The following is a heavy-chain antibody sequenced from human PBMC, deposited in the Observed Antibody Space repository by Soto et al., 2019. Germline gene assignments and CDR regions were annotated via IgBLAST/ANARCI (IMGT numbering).Heavy chain of an antibody. CDR1: GYTFTSYG. J-gene: IGHJ5*02. CDR2: ISAYNGNT. D-gene: IGHD1-7*01. Sequence: ASVKVSCKASGYTFTSYGISWVRQAPGQGLEWMGWISAYNGNTNYAQKLQGRVTMTTDTSTSTAYMELRSLRSDDTAVYYCARENRDPLLHNWNLQTFEPWGQGTLVTVSS. CDR3: ARENRDPLLHNWNLQTFEP. V-gene: IGHV1-18*01.